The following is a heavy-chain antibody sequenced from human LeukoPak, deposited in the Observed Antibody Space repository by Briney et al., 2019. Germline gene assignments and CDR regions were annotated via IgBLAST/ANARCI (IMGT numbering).Heavy chain of an antibody. CDR2: IIPIFGTA. CDR3: ARVGGVVGADDS. J-gene: IGHJ5*02. V-gene: IGHV1-69*13. CDR1: GGTLSSYA. Sequence: ASVKVSCKASGGTLSSYAISWVRQAPGQGLEWMGGIIPIFGTANYAQKFQGRVTITADESTSTAYMELSSLRSEDTAVYYCARVGGVVGADDSWGQGTLVTVSS. D-gene: IGHD1-26*01.